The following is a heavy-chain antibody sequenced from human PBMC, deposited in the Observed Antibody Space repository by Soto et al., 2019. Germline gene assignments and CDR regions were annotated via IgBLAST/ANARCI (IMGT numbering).Heavy chain of an antibody. CDR3: AKDLYLGYYYYGMDV. J-gene: IGHJ6*02. CDR1: GFTFSSYA. D-gene: IGHD3-16*01. CDR2: ISGSGGST. V-gene: IGHV3-23*01. Sequence: LRLSCAASGFTFSSYAMSWVRQAPGKGLEWVSAISGSGGSTYYADSVKGRFTISRDNSKNTLYLQMNSLRAEDTAVYYCAKDLYLGYYYYGMDVWGQGTTVTVSS.